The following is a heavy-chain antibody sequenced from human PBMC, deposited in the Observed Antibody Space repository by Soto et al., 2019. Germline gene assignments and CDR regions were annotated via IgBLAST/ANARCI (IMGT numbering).Heavy chain of an antibody. V-gene: IGHV4-59*08. CDR3: ARGSQYQLRMSGEKRFGYYYYYSMDV. CDR2: IYYSGST. D-gene: IGHD2-2*01. Sequence: SETLSLTCPGSGGSISSYYWSWIRQPPGKGLEWIGYIYYSGSTNYRPSLKSRVTITVDTSKNQFSLKLSSVTAVDTAVYYCARGSQYQLRMSGEKRFGYYYYYSMDVWGKGTTVTVS. J-gene: IGHJ6*03. CDR1: GGSISSYY.